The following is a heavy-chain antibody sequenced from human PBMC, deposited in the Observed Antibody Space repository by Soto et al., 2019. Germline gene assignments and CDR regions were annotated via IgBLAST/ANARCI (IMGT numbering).Heavy chain of an antibody. J-gene: IGHJ5*02. Sequence: QVQLVQSGAEVEKPGASVKVSCKASAYTFTSYDINWVRQATGHGLEWMGWMNPNSGNTGYAQKFQGRVTMTRNTSINTAYMERRSLSAEDTAVYYCERGPHAAVTSRGIVWLDHWGQGTLVTVSS. CDR3: ERGPHAAVTSRGIVWLDH. V-gene: IGHV1-8*02. D-gene: IGHD4-17*01. CDR1: AYTFTSYD. CDR2: MNPNSGNT.